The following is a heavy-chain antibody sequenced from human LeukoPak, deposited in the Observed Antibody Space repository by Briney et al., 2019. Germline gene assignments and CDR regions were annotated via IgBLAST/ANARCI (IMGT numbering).Heavy chain of an antibody. CDR3: ARRARIAAAGTDYYYYYMDV. Sequence: GGSLRLSCAASGFTFSSYSMNWVRQAPGKGLEWVSSISSSSSYIYYADSVKGRFTISRDNAKNSLYLQMNSLRAEDTAVYYCARRARIAAAGTDYYYYYMDVWGKGTTVTVSS. CDR1: GFTFSSYS. V-gene: IGHV3-21*01. J-gene: IGHJ6*03. D-gene: IGHD6-13*01. CDR2: ISSSSSYI.